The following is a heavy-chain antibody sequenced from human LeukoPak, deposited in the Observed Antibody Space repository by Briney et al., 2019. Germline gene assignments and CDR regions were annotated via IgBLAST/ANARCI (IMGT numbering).Heavy chain of an antibody. Sequence: PGGSLRLSCAASGFTFSSYGMSWVRQAPGKGLEWVSAISGSGGTTFHADSVKGRFTISRDNSNNRLYLQMNSLRVEDTALYHCGKFEAVGGWFGAPPRFWGQGTLVAVSS. J-gene: IGHJ4*02. V-gene: IGHV3-23*01. CDR2: ISGSGGTT. CDR3: GKFEAVGGWFGAPPRF. CDR1: GFTFSSYG. D-gene: IGHD3-10*01.